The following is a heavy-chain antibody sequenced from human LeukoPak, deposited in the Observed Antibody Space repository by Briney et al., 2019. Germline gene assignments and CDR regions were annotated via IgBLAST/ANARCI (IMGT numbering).Heavy chain of an antibody. D-gene: IGHD6-19*01. CDR1: GFTFSNAW. V-gene: IGHV3-15*01. CDR3: TTVIAVAGTLPYYFDY. Sequence: GGSLRLSCAASGFTFSNAWMSWVRQAPGKGLEWVGRIKSKTDGGTTDYAAPVKGRYTISRDDSKNTLYLQMNSLKTEDTAVYYCTTVIAVAGTLPYYFDYWGQGTLVTVSS. CDR2: IKSKTDGGTT. J-gene: IGHJ4*02.